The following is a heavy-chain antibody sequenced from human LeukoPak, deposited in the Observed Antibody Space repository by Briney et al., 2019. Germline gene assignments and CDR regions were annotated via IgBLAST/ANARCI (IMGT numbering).Heavy chain of an antibody. CDR1: GFTFSSYG. J-gene: IGHJ1*01. Sequence: EGSLRLSCAASGFTFSSYGMHWVRQAPGKGLEWVAFIRYDGSNKYYADSVKGRFTISRDNSKNTLYLQMNSLRAEDTAVYYCAKDQWIAAAGTFQHWGQGTLVTVSS. V-gene: IGHV3-30*02. D-gene: IGHD6-13*01. CDR3: AKDQWIAAAGTFQH. CDR2: IRYDGSNK.